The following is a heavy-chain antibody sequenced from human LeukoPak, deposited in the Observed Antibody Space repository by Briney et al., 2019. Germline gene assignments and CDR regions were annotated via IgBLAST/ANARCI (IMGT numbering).Heavy chain of an antibody. D-gene: IGHD4-17*01. V-gene: IGHV4-59*08. CDR1: GGSISSYY. J-gene: IGHJ6*02. CDR2: IYYSGST. CDR3: ARYDYGDYTYYYYGMDV. Sequence: PSETLSLTCTVSGGSISSYYWSWIRQPPGKGLEWIGYIYYSGSTNYNPSLKSRVTISVDTSKNQFSLKLSSVTAADTAVYYCARYDYGDYTYYYYGMDVWGQGTTVTVSS.